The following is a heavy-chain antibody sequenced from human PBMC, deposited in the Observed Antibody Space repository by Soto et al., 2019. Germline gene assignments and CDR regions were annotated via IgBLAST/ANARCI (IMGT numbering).Heavy chain of an antibody. V-gene: IGHV3-23*01. CDR3: AKEGSDCSSTSCYPHY. CDR1: GFTLSSYA. D-gene: IGHD2-2*01. J-gene: IGHJ4*02. Sequence: GGSLRLSCAASGFTLSSYAMSWVRQAPGKGLEWVSLISGSGGSTYYADSVKGRFTISRDNSKNTLYLQMNTLRAEDTAVYYCAKEGSDCSSTSCYPHYWGQGTLVTVSS. CDR2: ISGSGGST.